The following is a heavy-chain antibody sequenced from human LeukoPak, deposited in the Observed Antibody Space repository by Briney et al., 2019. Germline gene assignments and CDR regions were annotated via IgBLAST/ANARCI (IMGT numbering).Heavy chain of an antibody. Sequence: SETLSLTCAVSGGSISNINWWSWVRQPPGKGLEWIGEIHHSGVTNYNPSLKSRVTISLDKSNNQFSPKLNSVTAADTAVYYCAENGPWSLEYWGQGTLVTVSS. CDR2: IHHSGVT. J-gene: IGHJ4*02. CDR3: AENGPWSLEY. CDR1: GGSISNINW. D-gene: IGHD2-15*01. V-gene: IGHV4-4*02.